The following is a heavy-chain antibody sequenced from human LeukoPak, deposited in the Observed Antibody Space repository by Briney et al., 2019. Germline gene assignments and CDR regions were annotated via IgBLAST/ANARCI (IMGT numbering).Heavy chain of an antibody. Sequence: PSETLSLTCTVSGFSISRGYYWGWIGQPPGKGLEWIGSIYHGGSTFYNPSLKSRVTISVDTPKNQFSLKLSSVTAADTAVYFCARVMTTATTWAFDVWGQGTMVTVSS. CDR3: ARVMTTATTWAFDV. V-gene: IGHV4-38-2*02. CDR1: GFSISRGYY. CDR2: IYHGGST. D-gene: IGHD4-17*01. J-gene: IGHJ3*01.